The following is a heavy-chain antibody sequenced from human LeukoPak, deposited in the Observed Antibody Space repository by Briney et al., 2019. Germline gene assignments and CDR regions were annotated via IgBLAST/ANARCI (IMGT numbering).Heavy chain of an antibody. J-gene: IGHJ6*03. D-gene: IGHD2-2*01. CDR1: GYTFTSYG. Sequence: ASVKVSCKASGYTFTSYGISWVRQAPGQGLEWMGIINPSGGSTSYAQKFQGRVTMTRDMSTSTVYMELSSLRSEDTAVYYCAREWYAGLYCSSTSCHRYYYYMDVWGKGTTVTVSS. V-gene: IGHV1-46*01. CDR3: AREWYAGLYCSSTSCHRYYYYMDV. CDR2: INPSGGST.